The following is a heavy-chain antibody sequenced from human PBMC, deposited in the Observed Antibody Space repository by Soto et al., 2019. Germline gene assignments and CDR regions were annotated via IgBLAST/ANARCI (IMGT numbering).Heavy chain of an antibody. Sequence: QVQLQESGPGLVKPSETLSLTCTVSGGSISSDGYYWSWIRQHPGKGLEWIGYIHYGGGTTYNPSLKSRLTTSVDTSKNQFSLKLSSVTAADTAVYYCARGIDSYGGNPEYFDYWGQGTLVTVSS. CDR2: IHYGGGT. CDR3: ARGIDSYGGNPEYFDY. D-gene: IGHD4-17*01. V-gene: IGHV4-31*03. J-gene: IGHJ4*02. CDR1: GGSISSDGYY.